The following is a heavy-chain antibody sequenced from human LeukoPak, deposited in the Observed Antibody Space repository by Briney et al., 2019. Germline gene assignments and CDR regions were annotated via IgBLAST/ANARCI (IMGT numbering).Heavy chain of an antibody. J-gene: IGHJ4*02. D-gene: IGHD6-6*01. CDR2: IYYSGTT. CDR3: AREGEYSAGYFDY. V-gene: IGHV4-59*01. CDR1: GGSISNYY. Sequence: SETLSLTRTVSGGSISNYYWSWIRQPPGKGLEWIGYIYYSGTTNYNPSLKSRVTISVDTSKNQFSLKLSSVTAADTAVYYCAREGEYSAGYFDYWGQGTLVTVSS.